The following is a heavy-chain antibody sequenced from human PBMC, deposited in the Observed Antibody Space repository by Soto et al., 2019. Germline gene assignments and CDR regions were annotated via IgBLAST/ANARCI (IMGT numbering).Heavy chain of an antibody. Sequence: ASVNVSCKASGGTFSSYAISWVRQAPLQVLELMGGIIPIFGTANYAQKFQGRVTITADESTSTAYMELSSLRSEDTAVYYCARDPWYYDYVWGSYRSYYFDYWGQGTLVTVSS. CDR1: GGTFSSYA. J-gene: IGHJ4*02. CDR2: IIPIFGTA. D-gene: IGHD3-16*02. V-gene: IGHV1-69*13. CDR3: ARDPWYYDYVWGSYRSYYFDY.